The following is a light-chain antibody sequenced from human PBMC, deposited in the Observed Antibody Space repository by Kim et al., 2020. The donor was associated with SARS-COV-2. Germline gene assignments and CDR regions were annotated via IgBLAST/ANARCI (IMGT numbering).Light chain of an antibody. CDR1: RSNVGANS. J-gene: IGLJ3*02. Sequence: QTVTTPCSGSRSNVGANSVTWYQQLPGTAPKLLIYNDNQRPSWVPDRFSGSKSGTSASLAISGLQSDDEADYYCAAWDDSLGGLWVFGGGTQLTVL. CDR3: AAWDDSLGGLWV. CDR2: NDN. V-gene: IGLV1-44*01.